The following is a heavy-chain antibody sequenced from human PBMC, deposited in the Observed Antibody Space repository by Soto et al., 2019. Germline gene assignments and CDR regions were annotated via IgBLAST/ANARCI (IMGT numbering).Heavy chain of an antibody. CDR2: IYYSGST. V-gene: IGHV4-30-4*01. D-gene: IGHD3-3*01. Sequence: PSETLSLTCTVSGGSISSGDYYWSWIRQPPGKGLEWIGYIYYSGSTYYNPSLKSRVTISVDTSKNQFSPKLSSVTAADTAVYYCARDGRYYDFWSGYYNFWGYYGMDVWGQGTTVTVSS. CDR3: ARDGRYYDFWSGYYNFWGYYGMDV. CDR1: GGSISSGDYY. J-gene: IGHJ6*02.